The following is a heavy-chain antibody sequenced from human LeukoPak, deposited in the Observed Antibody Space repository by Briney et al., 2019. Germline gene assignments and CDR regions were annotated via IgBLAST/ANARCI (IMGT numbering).Heavy chain of an antibody. CDR1: GYTFTSYY. V-gene: IGHV1-2*04. CDR2: INPNSGGT. Sequence: GASVKVSCKASGYTFTSYYMHWVRQAPGQGLEWMGWINPNSGGTNYAQKFQGCVTLTRDTSISTAYMELSRLRSDDTAVYYCARATDYWGMDVWGQGTTVTVSS. D-gene: IGHD4/OR15-4a*01. CDR3: ARATDYWGMDV. J-gene: IGHJ6*02.